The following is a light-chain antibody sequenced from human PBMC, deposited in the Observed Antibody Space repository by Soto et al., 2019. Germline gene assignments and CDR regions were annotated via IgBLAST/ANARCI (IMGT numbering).Light chain of an antibody. CDR2: EVS. CDR1: SSDVGGYKY. Sequence: QSALTQPASVSGSPGQSITISCTGTSSDVGGYKYVAWYQQHPGKAPKLIIHEVSSRPSGVSNRFSGSKSGNTASLTISGLQAEDEADYYCSSYTRSATLVFGVGTKVTVL. J-gene: IGLJ2*01. V-gene: IGLV2-14*01. CDR3: SSYTRSATLV.